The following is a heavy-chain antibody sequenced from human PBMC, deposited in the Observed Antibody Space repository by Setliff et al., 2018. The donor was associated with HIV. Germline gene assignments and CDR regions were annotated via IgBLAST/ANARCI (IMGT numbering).Heavy chain of an antibody. D-gene: IGHD6-19*01. CDR2: TYTRGST. CDR1: GGSISSGSYY. CDR3: ARSRESSGYYRDYYYYLDV. Sequence: PSETLSLTCTVSGGSISSGSYYWSWIRQPAGKGLEWIGHTYTRGSTNYNPSLKSRVTISVHTSNDQFSLRLSSVTAADTAVYYCARSRESSGYYRDYYYYLDVWGKGTTVTVSS. V-gene: IGHV4-61*09. J-gene: IGHJ6*03.